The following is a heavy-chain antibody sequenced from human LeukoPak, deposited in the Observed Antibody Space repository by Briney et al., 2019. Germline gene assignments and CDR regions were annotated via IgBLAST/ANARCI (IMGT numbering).Heavy chain of an antibody. CDR2: IYYSGST. Sequence: SETLSLTCTVSGGSISSSSYYWGWIRQPPGKGLEWIGSIYYSGSTYYNPSLKSRVTISVDTSKNQFSLKLSSVTAADTAVYYCVSYYYDSSGYYVDYWGQGTLVTVSS. J-gene: IGHJ4*02. V-gene: IGHV4-39*07. CDR1: GGSISSSSYY. CDR3: VSYYYDSSGYYVDY. D-gene: IGHD3-22*01.